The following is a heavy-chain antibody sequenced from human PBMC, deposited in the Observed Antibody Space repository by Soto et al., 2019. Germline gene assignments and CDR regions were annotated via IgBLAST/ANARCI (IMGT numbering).Heavy chain of an antibody. V-gene: IGHV4-31*03. J-gene: IGHJ6*02. CDR1: GGSISSGGYY. Sequence: SETLSLTCTVSGGSISSGGYYWSWIRQHPGKGLEWIGYIYYSGSTYYNPSLKSRVTISVDTSKNQFSLKLSSVTAADTAVYYFARVLTEMEGMDVCGQGTTVPVSS. CDR2: IYYSGST. CDR3: ARVLTEMEGMDV. D-gene: IGHD1-20*01.